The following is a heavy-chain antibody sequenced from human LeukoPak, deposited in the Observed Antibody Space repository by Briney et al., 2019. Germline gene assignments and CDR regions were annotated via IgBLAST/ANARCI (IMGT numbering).Heavy chain of an antibody. V-gene: IGHV4-38-2*02. D-gene: IGHD3-10*01. Sequence: SETLSLTCTVSGYSISSGYYWGWIRQPPGKGLEWIGSIYYSGTTYYNPSLKSRVTISVDTSKNQFSLKLSSVTAADTALYYCAKHYMGSSYNHGLDCWGQGTLVTVSS. CDR1: GYSISSGYY. CDR2: IYYSGTT. CDR3: AKHYMGSSYNHGLDC. J-gene: IGHJ4*02.